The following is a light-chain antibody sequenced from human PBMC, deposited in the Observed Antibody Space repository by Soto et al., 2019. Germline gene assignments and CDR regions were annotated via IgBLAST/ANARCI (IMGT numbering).Light chain of an antibody. Sequence: QSALTQPASVSGSPVQTITISCTGTSSDVGAYNFVSCHQQHPGKAPQLMIYNVYNRPSGISYRSSDSKSGNTASLTTSGPQGEDESDYYCSAYTHSRTYVLGTGSQVTGL. CDR3: SAYTHSRTYV. CDR2: NVY. CDR1: SSDVGAYNF. J-gene: IGLJ1*01. V-gene: IGLV2-14*03.